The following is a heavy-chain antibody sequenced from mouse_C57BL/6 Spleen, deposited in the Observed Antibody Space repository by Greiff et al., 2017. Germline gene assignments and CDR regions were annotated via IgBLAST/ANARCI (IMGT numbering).Heavy chain of an antibody. Sequence: EVKLQESGPELVKPGASVKMSCKASGYTFTDYNMHWVKQSHGKSLEWIGYINPNNGGTSYNQKFKGKATLTVNKSSSTAYMELRSLTSEDSAVYYCARWATNDYDEAYFDYWGQGTTLTVSS. J-gene: IGHJ2*01. D-gene: IGHD2-4*01. V-gene: IGHV1-22*01. CDR3: ARWATNDYDEAYFDY. CDR1: GYTFTDYN. CDR2: INPNNGGT.